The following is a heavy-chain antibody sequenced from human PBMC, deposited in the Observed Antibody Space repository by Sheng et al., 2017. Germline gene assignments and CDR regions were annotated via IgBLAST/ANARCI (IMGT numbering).Heavy chain of an antibody. CDR1: GFTFISYS. CDR2: ITSGSRYI. J-gene: IGHJ4*02. Sequence: EVQLVESGGGLVKPGGSLRLSCAASGFTFISYSMNWVRQAPGKGLEWVSSITSGSRYIYYADSVQGRFTISRDNAKNSLYLQMNSLRAEDTAVYYCARATVTTQIRTFDYWGQGT. CDR3: ARATVTTQIRTFDY. D-gene: IGHD4-17*01. V-gene: IGHV3-21*01.